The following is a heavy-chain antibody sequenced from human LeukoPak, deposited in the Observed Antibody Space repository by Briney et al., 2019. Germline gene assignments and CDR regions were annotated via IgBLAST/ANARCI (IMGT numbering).Heavy chain of an antibody. CDR3: ARVTAMVTDFDY. CDR2: ISAYNGNT. CDR1: GYTFTNYG. D-gene: IGHD5-18*01. V-gene: IGHV1-18*01. Sequence: ASVKVSCKASGYTFTNYGISWVRQAPGQGLEWMGWISAYNGNTNYAQKLQGRVTMTTDTSTSTAYMELRSLRSDDTAVYYCARVTAMVTDFDYWGQGTLVTVSP. J-gene: IGHJ4*02.